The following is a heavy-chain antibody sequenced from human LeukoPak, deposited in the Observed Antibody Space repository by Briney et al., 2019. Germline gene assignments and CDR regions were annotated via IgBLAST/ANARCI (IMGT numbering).Heavy chain of an antibody. CDR2: VYYSGST. D-gene: IGHD6-13*01. CDR3: ARGSSSWMDYYMDV. CDR1: GGSISSGGYS. J-gene: IGHJ6*03. Sequence: SETLSLTCAVSGGSISSGGYSWTWIRQPPGKGLECIGHVYYSGSTYYNPSLKSRVTISLDTSKNQFSLKLSSVTAADTAVYYCARGSSSWMDYYMDVWGKGATVAVSS. V-gene: IGHV4-30-4*07.